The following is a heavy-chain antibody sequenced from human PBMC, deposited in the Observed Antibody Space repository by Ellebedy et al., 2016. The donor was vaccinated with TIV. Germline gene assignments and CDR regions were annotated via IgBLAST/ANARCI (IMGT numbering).Heavy chain of an antibody. CDR3: AKDALITTIIGRGGWFDP. CDR2: IYHSGNT. D-gene: IGHD3-22*01. CDR1: GYSISRGYY. V-gene: IGHV4-38-2*02. J-gene: IGHJ5*02. Sequence: MPSETLSLTCTVSGYSISRGYYWGWIRQPPGKGLAWLGNIYHSGNTYYNPSLKNRVTISVDTSKNQFSLKLSSVTAADTAVYYCAKDALITTIIGRGGWFDPWGQGTLVTVSS.